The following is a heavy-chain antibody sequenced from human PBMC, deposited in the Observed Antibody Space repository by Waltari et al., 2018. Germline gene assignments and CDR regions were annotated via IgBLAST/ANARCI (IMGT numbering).Heavy chain of an antibody. D-gene: IGHD3-3*01. CDR1: GYTFTGYY. CDR3: ARIHADDFWSGSYDY. V-gene: IGHV1-2*02. J-gene: IGHJ4*02. Sequence: QVQLVQSGAEVKKPGASVKVSCKASGYTFTGYYMHWLRQAPGQGLEWMGWINPNSGGTNYAQKFQGRVTMTRDTSISTAYMELSRLRSDDTAVYYCARIHADDFWSGSYDYWGQGTLVTVSS. CDR2: INPNSGGT.